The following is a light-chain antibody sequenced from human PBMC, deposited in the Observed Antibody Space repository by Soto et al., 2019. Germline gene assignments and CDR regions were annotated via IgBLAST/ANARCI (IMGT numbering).Light chain of an antibody. Sequence: EIVLTQSPGTLSLSPGERATLSCRASQSISNSYLAWYQQKPGQAPRLLLYDASSRATGIPDRVSGSGSGTGFTLTISRLEPEDFAVYYCQQYERPPFAFGQGTKVEIK. CDR1: QSISNSY. CDR3: QQYERPPFA. V-gene: IGKV3-20*01. J-gene: IGKJ2*01. CDR2: DAS.